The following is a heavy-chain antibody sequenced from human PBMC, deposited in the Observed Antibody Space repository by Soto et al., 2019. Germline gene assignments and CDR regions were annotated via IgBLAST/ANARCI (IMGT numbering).Heavy chain of an antibody. V-gene: IGHV4-31*03. J-gene: IGHJ4*02. Sequence: QVQLQESGPGLVKPSQTLSLTCTVSGGSISSGGYYWSWIRQHPGKGLEWIGYIYYSGSTYYNPSLKSRVTISVDTSKNPFSLKLSSVTAADTAVYDCARVGYDFWSGYAPYFDYWGQGTLVTVSS. CDR1: GGSISSGGYY. D-gene: IGHD3-3*01. CDR3: ARVGYDFWSGYAPYFDY. CDR2: IYYSGST.